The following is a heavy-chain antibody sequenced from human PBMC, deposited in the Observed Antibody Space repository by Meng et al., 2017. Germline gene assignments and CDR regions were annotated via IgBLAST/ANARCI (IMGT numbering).Heavy chain of an antibody. J-gene: IGHJ5*02. CDR1: GGSVSSGSYY. Sequence: QVQLPEPGPGLVRPSETLSLTCTVSGGSVSSGSYYWSWIRQPPGKGLEWIGYTYYSGSTYYNPSLKSLVTISVDTSKNQFSLKLSSVTAADTAVYYCARADRRVGSYGPNWFDPWGQGTLVTVSS. CDR3: ARADRRVGSYGPNWFDP. D-gene: IGHD5-18*01. CDR2: TYYSGST. V-gene: IGHV4-61*01.